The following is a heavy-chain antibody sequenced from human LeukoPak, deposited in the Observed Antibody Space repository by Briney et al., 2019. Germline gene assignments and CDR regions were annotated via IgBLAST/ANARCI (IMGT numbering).Heavy chain of an antibody. Sequence: ASVKVSCKASGYTFTNYYMHWVRQAPGQGLEWMGIINPNGGGTSYAQKFQGRVTMTRDMSTSTVYMELSSLRYEDTAVYYCARGGDRSFDYWGQGTLVTVSS. CDR1: GYTFTNYY. CDR2: INPNGGGT. J-gene: IGHJ4*02. CDR3: ARGGDRSFDY. V-gene: IGHV1-46*01. D-gene: IGHD3-10*01.